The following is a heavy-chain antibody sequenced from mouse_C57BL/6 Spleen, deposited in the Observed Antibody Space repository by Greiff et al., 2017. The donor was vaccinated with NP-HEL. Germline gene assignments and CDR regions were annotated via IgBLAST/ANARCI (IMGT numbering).Heavy chain of an antibody. CDR3: ARAGDYDYDDQFAY. D-gene: IGHD2-4*01. V-gene: IGHV1-53*01. CDR1: GYTFTSYW. CDR2: INPSNGGT. Sequence: VQLQQSGTELVKPGASVKLSCKASGYTFTSYWMHWVKQRPGQGLEWIGNINPSNGGTNNNEKFKSKATLTVDKSSSTAYKQLSSLTSEDSAVYYCARAGDYDYDDQFAYWGQGTLVTVSA. J-gene: IGHJ3*01.